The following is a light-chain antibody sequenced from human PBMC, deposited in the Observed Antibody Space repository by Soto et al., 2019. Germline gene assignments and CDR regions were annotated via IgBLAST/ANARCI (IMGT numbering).Light chain of an antibody. J-gene: IGKJ1*01. V-gene: IGKV3-20*01. CDR3: QQYGGSAPWT. CDR1: QTVNNNY. CDR2: GAS. Sequence: EIVLTQPPGPLSVSPGDRVTLSCRASQTVNNNYLAWYQQKPGQAPRLLIYGASTPATGTPARFSGSGSGTDFTLNVSRLEPEDFAVDYCQQYGGSAPWTFGPGTKVDMK.